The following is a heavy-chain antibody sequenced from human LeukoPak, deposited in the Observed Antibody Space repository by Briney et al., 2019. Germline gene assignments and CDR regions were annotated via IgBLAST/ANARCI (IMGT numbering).Heavy chain of an antibody. CDR1: GGSFSGYY. Sequence: SETLSLTCAVYGGSFSGYYWSWIRQPPGKGLEWIGEINHSGSTNYNPSLKSRVTISVDTSKNQFSLKLSSVTAADTAVYYCARGRSSYQLLSYHYYGMDVWGKGTTVTVSS. J-gene: IGHJ6*04. D-gene: IGHD2-2*01. CDR3: ARGRSSYQLLSYHYYGMDV. V-gene: IGHV4-34*01. CDR2: INHSGST.